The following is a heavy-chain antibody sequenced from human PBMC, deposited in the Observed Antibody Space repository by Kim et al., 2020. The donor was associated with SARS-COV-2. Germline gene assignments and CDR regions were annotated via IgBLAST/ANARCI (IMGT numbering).Heavy chain of an antibody. V-gene: IGHV4-61*01. CDR2: IYYSGRT. CDR3: ASDRQYGTGCYFGMVGAVEI. Sequence: SETLSLTCTVSGGSVSSGSYYWSWIRQPPGKGLEWIGYIYYSGRTNYNPSLKRRVTIAVDTSKNQYSLKLSSVTAADTVVYYCASDRQYGTGCYFGMVGAVEIWGEGTMGTVSS. D-gene: IGHD2-8*02. J-gene: IGHJ3*02. CDR1: GGSVSSGSYY.